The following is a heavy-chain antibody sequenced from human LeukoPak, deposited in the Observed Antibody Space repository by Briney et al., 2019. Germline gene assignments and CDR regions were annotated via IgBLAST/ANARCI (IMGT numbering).Heavy chain of an antibody. CDR2: INHSGST. D-gene: IGHD6-19*01. J-gene: IGHJ6*03. CDR3: ARVPRQWLVRRHAYYYYYMDV. V-gene: IGHV4-34*01. Sequence: SETLSLTCTVYGGSFSGYYWSWIRQPPGKGLEWIGEINHSGSTNYNPSLKSRVTISVDTSKNQFSLKLNSVTAADTAVYYCARVPRQWLVRRHAYYYYYMDVWGKGTTVTVSS. CDR1: GGSFSGYY.